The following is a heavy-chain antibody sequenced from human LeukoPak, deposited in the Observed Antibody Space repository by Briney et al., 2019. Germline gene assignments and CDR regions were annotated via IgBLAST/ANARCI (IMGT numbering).Heavy chain of an antibody. CDR1: GGSISSGNYY. V-gene: IGHV4-61*02. CDR3: ARQYSDILTGYHRGELYWYFDL. D-gene: IGHD3-9*01. CDR2: LSSSGSS. J-gene: IGHJ2*01. Sequence: SETLSLTCTVSGGSISSGNYYWSWIRQPAGKGLEWIGRLSSSGSSNYISSLKSRASISLDTSKNQFSLKLSSVTAADTAVYYCARQYSDILTGYHRGELYWYFDLWGRGTLVTVSS.